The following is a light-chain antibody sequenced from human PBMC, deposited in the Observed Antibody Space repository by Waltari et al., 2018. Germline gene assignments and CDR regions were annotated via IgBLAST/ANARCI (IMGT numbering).Light chain of an antibody. CDR3: QVWDSSSDHVV. CDR2: DDS. V-gene: IGLV3-21*04. Sequence: SYVLTQPPSVSVAPGKTARITCGGNNLGSKSVNWYQQKPGQAPVLVIYDDSDRPSGIPERFSGSNSGNTATLTISRGEAGDEADYYCQVWDSSSDHVVFGGGTKLTVL. CDR1: NLGSKS. J-gene: IGLJ2*01.